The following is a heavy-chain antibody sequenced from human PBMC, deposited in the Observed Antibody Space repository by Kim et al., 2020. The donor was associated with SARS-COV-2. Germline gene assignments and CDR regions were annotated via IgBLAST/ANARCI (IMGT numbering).Heavy chain of an antibody. CDR2: INHSGST. V-gene: IGHV4-34*01. J-gene: IGHJ4*02. CDR1: GGSFSGYY. Sequence: SETLSLTCAVYGGSFSGYYWSWIRQPPGKGLEWIGEINHSGSTNYNPSLKSRVTISVDTSKNQFSLKLSSVTAADTAVYYCARSVYYYDSSGYRFDYWGQGTLVTVSS. CDR3: ARSVYYYDSSGYRFDY. D-gene: IGHD3-22*01.